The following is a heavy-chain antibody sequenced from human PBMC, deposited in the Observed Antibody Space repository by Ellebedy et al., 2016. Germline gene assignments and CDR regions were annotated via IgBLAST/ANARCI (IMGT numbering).Heavy chain of an antibody. CDR3: AARVNFSGSYWLDY. J-gene: IGHJ4*02. D-gene: IGHD3-10*01. Sequence: SETLSLXCTVSGGSISSYYWSWIRQPPGKGLEWIGYIYYSGSTNYNPSLKSRVTISVDTSKNQFSLKLSSVTAADTAVYYCAARVNFSGSYWLDYWGQGTLVTVSS. CDR2: IYYSGST. CDR1: GGSISSYY. V-gene: IGHV4-59*01.